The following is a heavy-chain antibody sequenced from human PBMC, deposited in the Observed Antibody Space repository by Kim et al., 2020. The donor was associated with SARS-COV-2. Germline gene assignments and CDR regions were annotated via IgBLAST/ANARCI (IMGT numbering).Heavy chain of an antibody. J-gene: IGHJ5*02. CDR2: ISDSGGDT. CDR3: VKLFSSSWYKGFDP. V-gene: IGHV3-23*01. D-gene: IGHD6-13*01. Sequence: GGSLRLSCAASGFTFSSYAMSWVRQAPGKGLEWVSVISDSGGDTYFADSVKGRFTISRDNSKNTLYLQMNSLRAEDTAVYYCVKLFSSSWYKGFDPWGQGTLVTVSS. CDR1: GFTFSSYA.